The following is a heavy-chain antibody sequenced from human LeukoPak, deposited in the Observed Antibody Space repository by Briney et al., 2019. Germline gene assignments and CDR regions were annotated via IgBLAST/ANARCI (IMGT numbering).Heavy chain of an antibody. V-gene: IGHV3-53*01. Sequence: QPGGSLRLSCTVSGFTVSSNSMSWVRQAPGKGLEWVSFIYSDNTHYSDSVKGRFTISRDNAKNSLYLQMNSLRAEDTAVYYCARDLIVGTTIRYYFDYWGQGTLVTVSS. D-gene: IGHD1-26*01. CDR1: GFTVSSNS. CDR3: ARDLIVGTTIRYYFDY. CDR2: IYSDNT. J-gene: IGHJ4*02.